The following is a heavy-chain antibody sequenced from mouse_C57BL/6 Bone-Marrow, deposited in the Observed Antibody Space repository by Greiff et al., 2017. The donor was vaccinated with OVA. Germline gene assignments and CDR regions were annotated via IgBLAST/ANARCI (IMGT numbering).Heavy chain of an antibody. D-gene: IGHD2-4*01. J-gene: IGHJ4*01. CDR1: GFSLTSYG. V-gene: IGHV2-9*01. CDR2: IWGGGST. Sequence: VMLVESGPGLVAPSQSLSITCTVSGFSLTSYGVDWVRQPPGKGLEWLGVIWGGGSTNYNSALMSRLSISKDNSKSQVFLKMNSLQTDDTAMYYCAVLYYDYDGAYAMDYWGQGTSVTVSS. CDR3: AVLYYDYDGAYAMDY.